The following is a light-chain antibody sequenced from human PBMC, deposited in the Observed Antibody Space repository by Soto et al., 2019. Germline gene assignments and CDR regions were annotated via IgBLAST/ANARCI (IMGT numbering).Light chain of an antibody. V-gene: IGKV1-5*03. Sequence: DIPMTQSPSTLSASVGDRVTITCRASQGISSWLAWYQQKPGKAPKLLIYMASSLESGVPSRFSGSGSGTEFTLTISSLQPDDFATYYCQQYSTYSTFGQGTKVEI. J-gene: IGKJ1*01. CDR2: MAS. CDR3: QQYSTYST. CDR1: QGISSW.